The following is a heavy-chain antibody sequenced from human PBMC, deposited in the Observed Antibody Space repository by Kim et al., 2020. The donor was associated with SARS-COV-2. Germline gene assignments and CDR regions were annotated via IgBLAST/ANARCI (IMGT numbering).Heavy chain of an antibody. D-gene: IGHD4-17*01. J-gene: IGHJ6*03. CDR1: GYTFTSYG. V-gene: IGHV1-18*01. Sequence: ASVKVSCKASGYTFTSYGISWVRQAPGQGLEWMGWISAYNGNTSYAQKLQGRVTMTTDTSTSTAYMELRSLRSDDTAVYYCARNYGDPFYSYYYMDVWGKGTTVTVSS. CDR3: ARNYGDPFYSYYYMDV. CDR2: ISAYNGNT.